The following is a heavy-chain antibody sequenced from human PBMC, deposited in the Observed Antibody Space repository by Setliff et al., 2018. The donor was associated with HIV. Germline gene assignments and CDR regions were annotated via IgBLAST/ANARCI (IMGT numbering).Heavy chain of an antibody. CDR2: INHSGST. J-gene: IGHJ6*02. Sequence: SETLSLTCAVYGGSFSGYYWSWIRQPPGKGLEWIGEINHSGSTNYNPSLKSRVTISVDTSKNQFSLKLNSVTAADTAVYYCARGGYYYGMDVWGQGTTVTVSS. CDR1: GGSFSGYY. V-gene: IGHV4-34*01. CDR3: ARGGYYYGMDV.